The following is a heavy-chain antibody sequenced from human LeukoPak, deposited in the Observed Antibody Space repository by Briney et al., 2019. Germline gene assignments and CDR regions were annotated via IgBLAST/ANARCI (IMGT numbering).Heavy chain of an antibody. CDR2: IYYSGST. Sequence: PSETLSLTCTVSGGSISSYYWSWIRQPPGKGLEWIGYIYYSGSTNYNPSLKSRVTISVDTSKNQFSLKLSSVTAADTAVYYCARAKADYDFWSGRIDYWGQGTLVTVSS. CDR1: GGSISSYY. J-gene: IGHJ4*02. D-gene: IGHD3-3*01. V-gene: IGHV4-59*01. CDR3: ARAKADYDFWSGRIDY.